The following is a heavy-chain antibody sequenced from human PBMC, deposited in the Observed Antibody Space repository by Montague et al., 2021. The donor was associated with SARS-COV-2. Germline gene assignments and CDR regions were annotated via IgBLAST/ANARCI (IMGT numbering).Heavy chain of an antibody. J-gene: IGHJ3*02. V-gene: IGHV4-39*01. D-gene: IGHD4-17*01. CDR2: IYYSGST. Sequence: SETLSLTCTVSGGSIRTSSYYWGWIRQPPGKVLYWIGSIYYSGSTYYNPSLKSRVAISVDTSKNQFSLKLSSVTAADTAVYYCAMRGGALDAFDIWGQGTMVIVSS. CDR1: GGSIRTSSYY. CDR3: AMRGGALDAFDI.